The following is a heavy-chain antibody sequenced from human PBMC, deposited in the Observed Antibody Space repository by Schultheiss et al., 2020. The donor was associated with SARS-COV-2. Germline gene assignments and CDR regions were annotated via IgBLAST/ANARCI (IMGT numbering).Heavy chain of an antibody. V-gene: IGHV3-7*03. Sequence: GGSLRLSCAASGFTFDDYGMSWVRQAPGKGLEWVANIKQDGSEKYYVDSVKGRFTISRDNAKNSLYLQMNSLRAEDTALYHCALVGATFDWGQGTLVTVSS. D-gene: IGHD1-26*01. CDR1: GFTFDDYG. CDR2: IKQDGSEK. J-gene: IGHJ4*02. CDR3: ALVGATFD.